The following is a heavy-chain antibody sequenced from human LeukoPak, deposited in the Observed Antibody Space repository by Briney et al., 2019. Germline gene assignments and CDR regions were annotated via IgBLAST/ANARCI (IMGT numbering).Heavy chain of an antibody. D-gene: IGHD2-2*02. CDR2: INPNSGGT. V-gene: IGHV1-2*02. CDR1: GYTFTGYY. CDR3: ATLGYCSSTSCYTFDY. Sequence: ASVKVSCKASGYTFTGYYMHWVRQAPGQGLEWMGWINPNSGGTNYAQKFQGRVTMTRDTSISTAYMELSRLRSDDTAVYYCATLGYCSSTSCYTFDYWGQGTLATVSS. J-gene: IGHJ4*02.